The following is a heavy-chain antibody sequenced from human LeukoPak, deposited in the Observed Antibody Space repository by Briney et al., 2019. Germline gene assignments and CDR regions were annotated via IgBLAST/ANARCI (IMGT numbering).Heavy chain of an antibody. CDR1: GGSFSGYY. J-gene: IGHJ4*02. V-gene: IGHV4-34*01. Sequence: SETLSLTCAVYGGSFSGYYWSWIGQPPGKGLEWIGEINHSGSTNYNPSLKSRVTISVDTSKNQFSLKLSSVTAADTAVYYCAASEGNYYDSSGYYSVPIDYWGQGTLVTVSS. D-gene: IGHD3-22*01. CDR2: INHSGST. CDR3: AASEGNYYDSSGYYSVPIDY.